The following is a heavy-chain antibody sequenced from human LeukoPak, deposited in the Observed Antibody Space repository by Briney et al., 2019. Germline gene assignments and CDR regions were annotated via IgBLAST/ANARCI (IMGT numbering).Heavy chain of an antibody. V-gene: IGHV1-69*13. CDR1: GGTFSSYA. D-gene: IGHD3-22*01. CDR2: IIPIFGTA. J-gene: IGHJ4*02. CDR3: ARGVHRTYYYDSSGYYPFDY. Sequence: SVKVSCKASGGTFSSYAISRVRQAPGQGLEWMGGIIPIFGTANYAQKFQGRVTITADESTSTAYMELSSLRSEDTAVYYCARGVHRTYYYDSSGYYPFDYWGQGTLVTVSS.